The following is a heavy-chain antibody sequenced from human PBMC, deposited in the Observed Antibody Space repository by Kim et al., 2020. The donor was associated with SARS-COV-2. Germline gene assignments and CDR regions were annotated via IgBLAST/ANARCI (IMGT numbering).Heavy chain of an antibody. Sequence: GGSLRLSCAASGFTFSSYGMHWVRQAPGKGLEWVAVISYDGSNKYYADSVKGRFTISRDNSKNTLYLQMNSLRAEDTAVYYCAKAPSRYYDILTGYYNEEYYFDYWGQGTLVTVSS. CDR1: GFTFSSYG. D-gene: IGHD3-9*01. CDR2: ISYDGSNK. J-gene: IGHJ4*02. V-gene: IGHV3-30*18. CDR3: AKAPSRYYDILTGYYNEEYYFDY.